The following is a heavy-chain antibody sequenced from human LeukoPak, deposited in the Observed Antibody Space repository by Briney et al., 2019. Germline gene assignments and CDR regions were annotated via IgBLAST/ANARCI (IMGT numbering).Heavy chain of an antibody. Sequence: GGSLRLSCAASGFTFSNAWMSWVRQAPGKGLEWVGRIKSKTDGGTTDYAAPVKGRFTISRDDSKNTLYLQMNSLKTEDTAVYYCGATVTTYYYYGMDVWGQGTTVTVSS. CDR2: IKSKTDGGTT. CDR3: GATVTTYYYYGMDV. D-gene: IGHD4-11*01. J-gene: IGHJ6*02. CDR1: GFTFSNAW. V-gene: IGHV3-15*01.